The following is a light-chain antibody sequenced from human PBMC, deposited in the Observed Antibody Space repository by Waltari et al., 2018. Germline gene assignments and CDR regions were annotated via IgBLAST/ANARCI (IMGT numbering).Light chain of an antibody. CDR2: DVS. V-gene: IGLV2-11*01. Sequence: QAALTQPPSVSGSPGQSVTISCTGASSDIGGYNYVSWYQQHPGKAPKLMIYDVSKLPSGVSDRFSGSKSGNTASLTISGLQSEDEADYYCSSYAGSNTFLFGGGTRLTVL. CDR3: SSYAGSNTFL. CDR1: SSDIGGYNY. J-gene: IGLJ2*01.